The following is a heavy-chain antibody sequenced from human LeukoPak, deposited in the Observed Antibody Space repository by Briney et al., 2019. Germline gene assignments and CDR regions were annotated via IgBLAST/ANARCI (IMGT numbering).Heavy chain of an antibody. CDR3: ARPFEYSSSSDAFDI. D-gene: IGHD6-6*01. V-gene: IGHV4-30-2*03. CDR2: IYHSGST. Sequence: SETLSLTCTVSGGSISSGGYYWSWIRQPPGKGLEWIGYIYHSGSTYYNPSLKSRVTISVDTSKNQFSLKLSSVTAADTAVYYCARPFEYSSSSDAFDIWGQGTMVTVSS. J-gene: IGHJ3*02. CDR1: GGSISSGGYY.